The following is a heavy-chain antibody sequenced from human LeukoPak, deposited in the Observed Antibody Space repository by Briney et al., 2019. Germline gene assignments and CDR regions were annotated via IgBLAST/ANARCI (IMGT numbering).Heavy chain of an antibody. V-gene: IGHV1-69*13. CDR2: IIPIFGTA. CDR1: GGTFSSYA. Sequence: SVKVSCKASGGTFSSYAISWVRQAPGQGLEWMGGIIPIFGTANYAQKFQGRVTITADESTSTAYMELSSLRAEDTAVYYCAKVLGMATIRPDFDYWGQGTLVTVSS. CDR3: AKVLGMATIRPDFDY. J-gene: IGHJ4*02. D-gene: IGHD5-24*01.